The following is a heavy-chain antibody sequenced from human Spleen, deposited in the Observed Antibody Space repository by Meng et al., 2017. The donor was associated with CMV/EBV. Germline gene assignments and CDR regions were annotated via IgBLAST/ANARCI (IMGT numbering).Heavy chain of an antibody. J-gene: IGHJ4*02. Sequence: SETLSLTCTVSGYSISSGYYWGWIRQPPGKGLEWIGTIYNSGTTYYNPSLKSRVTISVDTSKNQFSLKLTSVTAADTALYYCARVTYSTIDYWGQGTLVTVSS. CDR2: IYNSGTT. V-gene: IGHV4-38-2*02. D-gene: IGHD1-26*01. CDR3: ARVTYSTIDY. CDR1: GYSISSGYY.